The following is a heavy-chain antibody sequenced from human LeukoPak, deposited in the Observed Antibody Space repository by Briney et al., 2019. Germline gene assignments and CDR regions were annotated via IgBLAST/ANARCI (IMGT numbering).Heavy chain of an antibody. D-gene: IGHD6-19*01. J-gene: IGHJ1*01. CDR2: IIPIFATA. Sequence: GSSVKVSCKTSGGTFSSYGISWVRQAPGQGLEWMGGIIPIFATANYAQKFQGRVTITTDESTSTAYMELRSLRSDDTAVYYCASSSGWFLPSTEYFQHWGQGTLVTVSS. CDR3: ASSSGWFLPSTEYFQH. CDR1: GGTFSSYG. V-gene: IGHV1-69*05.